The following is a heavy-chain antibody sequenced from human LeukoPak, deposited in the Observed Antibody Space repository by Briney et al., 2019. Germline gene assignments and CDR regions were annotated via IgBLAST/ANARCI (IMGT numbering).Heavy chain of an antibody. Sequence: GGSLRLSCAASGFTFSNYAMHWVRQAPGKGLEWVSLISSGGTYEYYADSVKGRFTISRDNSKNTLYLLLNSLRAEDTAVYYCARDSTYYYDSGSSGPHYFDNWGQGTLVTVSS. V-gene: IGHV3-30*01. CDR2: ISSGGTYE. CDR3: ARDSTYYYDSGSSGPHYFDN. J-gene: IGHJ4*02. CDR1: GFTFSNYA. D-gene: IGHD3-10*01.